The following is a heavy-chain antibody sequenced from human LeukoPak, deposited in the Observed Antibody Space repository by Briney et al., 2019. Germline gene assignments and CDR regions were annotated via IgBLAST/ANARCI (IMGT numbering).Heavy chain of an antibody. CDR3: ARDPDTDL. V-gene: IGHV3-74*01. CDR1: GFAFSNNW. D-gene: IGHD2-2*02. Sequence: PGGSLRLSCAASGFAFSNNWMHWVRQAPGKGLVWVSRINTDGSITDYADSVKGRFTISRDNAKNTLYLQMNSLRAEDTAVYYCARDPDTDLWGQGTLVTVSS. CDR2: INTDGSIT. J-gene: IGHJ4*02.